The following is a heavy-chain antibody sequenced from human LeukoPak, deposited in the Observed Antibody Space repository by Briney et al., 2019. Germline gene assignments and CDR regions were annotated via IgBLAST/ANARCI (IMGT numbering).Heavy chain of an antibody. J-gene: IGHJ4*02. CDR2: ISSSSSNI. CDR1: GFTFARYS. V-gene: IGHV3-21*01. Sequence: GGSLRLSCAASGFTFARYSMNWVRQAPGKGLEWVSSISSSSSNIYYADSVTGRFTISRDNAKNSLYLQMNSLRAEDTAGYYCVRAVEYYYDSSGYAVEYWGQGTLVTVSS. CDR3: VRAVEYYYDSSGYAVEY. D-gene: IGHD3-22*01.